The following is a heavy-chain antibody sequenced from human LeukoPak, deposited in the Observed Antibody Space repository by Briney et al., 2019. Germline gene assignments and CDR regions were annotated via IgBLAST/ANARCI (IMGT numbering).Heavy chain of an antibody. D-gene: IGHD3-10*01. V-gene: IGHV3-11*04. CDR1: GFSFIDYY. CDR3: ARVRRAVADSLRYFDY. J-gene: IGHJ4*02. Sequence: GGSLRLSCAASGFSFIDYYMSWIRQAPGKGLEWVSYMDDSGRIIYYGGSVKGRFTISRDNARNSLFPQMNRLTAEDTAVYFCARVRRAVADSLRYFDYWGQGTLVTVSS. CDR2: MDDSGRII.